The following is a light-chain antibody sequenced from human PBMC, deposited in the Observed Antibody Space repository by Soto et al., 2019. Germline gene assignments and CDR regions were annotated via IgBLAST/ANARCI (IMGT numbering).Light chain of an antibody. CDR3: QSYDTNLREV. J-gene: IGLJ1*01. CDR1: SSNIGAGYD. V-gene: IGLV1-40*01. CDR2: ANS. Sequence: QSVLTQPPSVSGAPGQRVTISCTGSSSNIGAGYDVHWYQQFPGTAPKLLIYANSNRPSGVPDRFSASKSGTSASLAITGLQADDEADYYCQSYDTNLREVFGTGTKLTVL.